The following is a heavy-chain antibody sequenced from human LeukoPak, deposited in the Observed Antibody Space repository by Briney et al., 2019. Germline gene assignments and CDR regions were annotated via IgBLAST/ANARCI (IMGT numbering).Heavy chain of an antibody. V-gene: IGHV4-59*08. J-gene: IGHJ4*02. CDR2: IYYSGTT. CDR3: ARAAKPPRKYYDILTGYYPFDY. D-gene: IGHD3-9*01. Sequence: SETLSLTCTVSGGSISSYYWSWIRQPPGKGLEWMGYIYYSGTTNYNHSLKRRVTISVDASKNQFALKLSSVNAADTAVYYCARAAKPPRKYYDILTGYYPFDYWGQGTLVTVSS. CDR1: GGSISSYY.